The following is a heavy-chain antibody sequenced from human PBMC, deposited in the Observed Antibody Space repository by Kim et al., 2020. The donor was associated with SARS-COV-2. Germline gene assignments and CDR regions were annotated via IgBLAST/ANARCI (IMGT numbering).Heavy chain of an antibody. CDR3: ARQVLQQQLVQYFDY. Sequence: SETLSLTCTVSGGSISSYYWSWIRQPPGKGLEWIGYIYYSGSTNYNPSLKSRVTISVDTSKNQFSLKLSSVTAADTAVYYCARQVLQQQLVQYFDYWGQGTLVTVSS. CDR1: GGSISSYY. J-gene: IGHJ4*02. V-gene: IGHV4-59*08. CDR2: IYYSGST. D-gene: IGHD6-13*01.